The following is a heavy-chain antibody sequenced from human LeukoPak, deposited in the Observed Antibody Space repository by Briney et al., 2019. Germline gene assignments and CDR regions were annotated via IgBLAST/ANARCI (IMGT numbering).Heavy chain of an antibody. CDR3: AKYWVDTVLVPFDY. J-gene: IGHJ4*02. Sequence: GGSLRLSCAASGFTFSSYAMSWVRQAPGKGLEWVSGIIANGVNTYYADSVQGRFTISRDNSKNTLYLQMSSLRAEDTAVYYCAKYWVDTVLVPFDYWGQGTLVTVSS. D-gene: IGHD5-18*01. CDR1: GFTFSSYA. V-gene: IGHV3-23*01. CDR2: IIANGVNT.